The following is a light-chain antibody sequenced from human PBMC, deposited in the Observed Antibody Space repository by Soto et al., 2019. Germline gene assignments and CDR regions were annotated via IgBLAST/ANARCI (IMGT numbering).Light chain of an antibody. Sequence: DIQMTQSPSTLSASVGHIVTITCRSIQSSSSWLAWYQQKPGKAPKLLIYDASSLERGVPSRFSDSGSGTEFNLTISSLRPDDFSTYYCQQYNRYSWSFGQGTKVEIQ. CDR3: QQYNRYSWS. V-gene: IGKV1-5*01. CDR2: DAS. CDR1: QSSSSW. J-gene: IGKJ1*01.